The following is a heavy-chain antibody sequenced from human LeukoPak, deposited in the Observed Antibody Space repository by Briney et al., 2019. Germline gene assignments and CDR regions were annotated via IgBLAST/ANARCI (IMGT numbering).Heavy chain of an antibody. D-gene: IGHD3-22*01. CDR3: ARHGHDSSGYYHFDY. Sequence: SDPLSLTCTVSVRPLSHRNDYWGSICQPPGKGVEWLWSWFYTLYSYYNPSLKSRVTISVDTSKNQFSLKLSSVTAADTAVYYCARHGHDSSGYYHFDYWGQGTLVTVSS. J-gene: IGHJ4*02. V-gene: IGHV4-39*01. CDR1: VRPLSHRNDY. CDR2: WFYTLYS.